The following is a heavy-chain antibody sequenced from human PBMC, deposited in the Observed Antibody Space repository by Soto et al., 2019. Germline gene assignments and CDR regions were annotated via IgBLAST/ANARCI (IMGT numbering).Heavy chain of an antibody. V-gene: IGHV1-18*01. CDR1: GYPFSNYG. D-gene: IGHD2-2*01. CDR3: ARVVPGAEAWFGP. CDR2: ISLYSDGT. Sequence: VSVEVSCNPSGYPFSNYGISWVRQDPGQPLEWLGWISLYSDGTNYAQKFQGRVSMTTDTSTTTAYMELRSLRSDDTAVYYCARVVPGAEAWFGPWGQGNLVTVSA. J-gene: IGHJ5*02.